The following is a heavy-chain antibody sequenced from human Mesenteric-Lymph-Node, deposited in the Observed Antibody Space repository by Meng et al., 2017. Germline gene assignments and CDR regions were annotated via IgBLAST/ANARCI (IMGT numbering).Heavy chain of an antibody. CDR1: GYTFTSYD. CDR2: MNPNSGNT. D-gene: IGHD3-22*01. J-gene: IGHJ5*02. CDR3: ARAYTYYYDSSGYRFDP. Sequence: QLCMSRAEVKKPGASVKVSCKDSGYTFTSYDINWVRQATGQGLEWMGWMNPNSGNTGYAQKFQGRVTMTRNTSISTAYMELSSLRSEDTAVYYCARAYTYYYDSSGYRFDPWGQGTLVTVSS. V-gene: IGHV1-8*01.